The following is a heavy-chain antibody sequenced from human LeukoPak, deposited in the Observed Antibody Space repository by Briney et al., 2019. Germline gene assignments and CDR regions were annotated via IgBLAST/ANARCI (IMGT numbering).Heavy chain of an antibody. V-gene: IGHV1-69*05. D-gene: IGHD3-3*01. CDR3: ARVMGIGSGYWYYYYYYMDV. J-gene: IGHJ6*03. Sequence: SVKVSCKASGGTFSSYAISWVRQAPGQGLEWMGGIIPIFGTANYAQKFQGRVTITTDESTSTAYMELSSLRSEDTAVYYCARVMGIGSGYWYYYYYYMDVWGKGTTVTVSS. CDR1: GGTFSSYA. CDR2: IIPIFGTA.